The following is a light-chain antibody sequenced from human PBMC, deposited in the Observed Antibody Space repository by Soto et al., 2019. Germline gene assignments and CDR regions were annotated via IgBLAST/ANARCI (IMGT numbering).Light chain of an antibody. V-gene: IGKV3-15*01. CDR1: QSVSSN. CDR2: VAS. Sequence: EIVMTQSPATLSVSPGERATLSRRASQSVSSNLAWYPQKPGQAPRLLIYVASTRATGIPARFSGSGSGTEFTLTISSLQSEDFAVYYCQQYNNWSPYTFGQGTKLEIK. CDR3: QQYNNWSPYT. J-gene: IGKJ2*01.